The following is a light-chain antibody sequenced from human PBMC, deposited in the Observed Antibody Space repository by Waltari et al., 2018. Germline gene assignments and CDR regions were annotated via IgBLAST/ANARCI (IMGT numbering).Light chain of an antibody. V-gene: IGLV1-44*01. J-gene: IGLJ2*01. CDR3: AAWDRSLSIVV. CDR2: SSI. Sequence: QSVLTQPPSASGPPGPRVPVPCSGCSPNIGVSPVNWYQQFPGTAPTLLIYSSIQRPSGVPDRFSGSKSGTSASLAISGLQSEDEADYYCAAWDRSLSIVVFGGGTKLTVL. CDR1: SPNIGVSP.